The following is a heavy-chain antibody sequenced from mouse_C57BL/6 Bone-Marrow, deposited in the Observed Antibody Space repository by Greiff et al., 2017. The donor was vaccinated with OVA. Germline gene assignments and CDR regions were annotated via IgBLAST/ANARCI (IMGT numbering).Heavy chain of an antibody. J-gene: IGHJ3*01. CDR2: ISSGGSYT. Sequence: EVMLVESGGDLVKPGGSLKLSCAASGFTFSSYGMSWVRQTPDKRLEWVATISSGGSYTYYPASVKGRFTISRENDKNTLYLQMSSLKSEDTAMYYCASPAYYSITWFAYWGQGTLVTVSA. CDR3: ASPAYYSITWFAY. CDR1: GFTFSSYG. D-gene: IGHD2-5*01. V-gene: IGHV5-6*01.